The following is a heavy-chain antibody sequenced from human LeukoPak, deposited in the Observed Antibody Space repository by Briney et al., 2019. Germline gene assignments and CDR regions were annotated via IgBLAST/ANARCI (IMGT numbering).Heavy chain of an antibody. D-gene: IGHD3-3*01. V-gene: IGHV4-39*01. J-gene: IGHJ4*02. Sequence: SETLFLTCTVSGGSISGSSYYWGWIRQPPGKGLEWIGSIYYSGSTYYNPSLKSRVTISVDTSKNQFPLKLSSVTAADTAVYYCARLGSLRGLDYWGQGTLVTVSS. CDR2: IYYSGST. CDR1: GGSISGSSYY. CDR3: ARLGSLRGLDY.